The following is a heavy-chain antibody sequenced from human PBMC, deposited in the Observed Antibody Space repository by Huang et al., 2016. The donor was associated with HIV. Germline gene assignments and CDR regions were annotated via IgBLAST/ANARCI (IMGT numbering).Heavy chain of an antibody. Sequence: QVQLQQWGAGLLKPSETLSLTCAVYGASFSNYYWRWILQPPGKGLEGLGEINHTGITNYNPSLKSRVTISVDTSKNQFSLKVNSVTAADTAVYYCARFMSGGGPLDYWGQGTLVTVSS. J-gene: IGHJ4*02. D-gene: IGHD3-16*01. CDR2: INHTGIT. CDR1: GASFSNYY. CDR3: ARFMSGGGPLDY. V-gene: IGHV4-34*01.